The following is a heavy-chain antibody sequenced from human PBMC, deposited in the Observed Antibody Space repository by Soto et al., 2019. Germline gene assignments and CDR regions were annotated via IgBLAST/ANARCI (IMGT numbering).Heavy chain of an antibody. D-gene: IGHD1-26*01. CDR3: ARDMPYAAGSLAGCDY. CDR1: GDSITGSY. J-gene: IGHJ4*02. V-gene: IGHV4-59*01. CDR2: IYHSGTT. Sequence: QVQLRESGPGPVKPSETLSLTCTVSGDSITGSYWSWIRQPPGKTLEWIGYIYHSGTTTYNPSLKSRVSISVDTSKNQFSLRLTSVIAADTAVYYCARDMPYAAGSLAGCDYWGQGILVTVSS.